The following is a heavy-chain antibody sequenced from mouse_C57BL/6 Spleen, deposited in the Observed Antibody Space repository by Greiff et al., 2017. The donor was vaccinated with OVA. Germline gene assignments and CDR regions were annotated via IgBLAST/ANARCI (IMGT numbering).Heavy chain of an antibody. J-gene: IGHJ3*01. Sequence: EVKVVESGGDLVKPGGSLKLSCAASGFTFSSYGMSWVRQTPDKRLEWVATISSGGSYTYYPDSVKGRFTISRDNAKNTLYLQMSSLKSEDTAMYYCARDYYGSSRTWFAYWGKGTLVTVSA. V-gene: IGHV5-6*01. CDR1: GFTFSSYG. D-gene: IGHD1-1*01. CDR2: ISSGGSYT. CDR3: ARDYYGSSRTWFAY.